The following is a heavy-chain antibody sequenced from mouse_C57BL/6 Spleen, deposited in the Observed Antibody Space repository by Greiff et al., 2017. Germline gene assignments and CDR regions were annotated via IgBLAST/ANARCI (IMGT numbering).Heavy chain of an antibody. V-gene: IGHV1-75*01. Sequence: QVQLQQSGAELVKPGASVKISCKASGYAFSSYWMNWVKQRPGQGLEWIGWIFPGSGSTYYNEKFKGKAALTVDKSSSTAYMLLSSLTSEDSAVYFCARSGYYGLSMDYWGQGTSVTVSS. J-gene: IGHJ4*01. CDR2: IFPGSGST. CDR1: GYAFSSYW. CDR3: ARSGYYGLSMDY. D-gene: IGHD1-1*02.